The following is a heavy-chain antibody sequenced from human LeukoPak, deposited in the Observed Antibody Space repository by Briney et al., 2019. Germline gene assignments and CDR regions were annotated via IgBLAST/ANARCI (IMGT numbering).Heavy chain of an antibody. Sequence: GGSLRLSCAASGFTFSTYSMNWVRQAPGKGLEWVSSISSSSSYIYYADSVKGRFTISRDNAKTSLYLQMNSLRAEDTAVYYCAKSNGYGLVDIWGQGTMVTVSS. CDR1: GFTFSTYS. V-gene: IGHV3-21*01. D-gene: IGHD3-10*01. CDR3: AKSNGYGLVDI. CDR2: ISSSSSYI. J-gene: IGHJ3*02.